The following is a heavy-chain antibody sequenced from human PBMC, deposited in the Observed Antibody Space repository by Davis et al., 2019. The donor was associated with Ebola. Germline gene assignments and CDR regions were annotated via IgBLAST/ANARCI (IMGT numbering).Heavy chain of an antibody. J-gene: IGHJ4*02. CDR1: GGSISSSSYY. Sequence: SETLSLTCTVSGGSISSSSYYWGWIRQPPGKGLEWIGSIYYSGSTYYNPSLKSRVTISVDTSKNQFSLKLSSVTAAGTAVYYCARRAREYCSGGSCYFVWGQGTLVTVSS. CDR3: ARRAREYCSGGSCYFV. CDR2: IYYSGST. D-gene: IGHD2-15*01. V-gene: IGHV4-39*01.